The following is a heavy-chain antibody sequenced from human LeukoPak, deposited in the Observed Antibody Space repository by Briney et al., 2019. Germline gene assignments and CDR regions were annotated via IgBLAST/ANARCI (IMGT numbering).Heavy chain of an antibody. J-gene: IGHJ4*02. CDR1: GGSFRGYY. Sequence: SETLSLTCAVYGGSFRGYYWSWIRQPPGKGLEWIGEINHSGSTNYNPSLKSRVTISVDTSKNQFSLKLSSVTAADTAVYYCARAGDSSGYYAFDYWGQGTLVTVSS. D-gene: IGHD3-22*01. CDR2: INHSGST. CDR3: ARAGDSSGYYAFDY. V-gene: IGHV4-34*01.